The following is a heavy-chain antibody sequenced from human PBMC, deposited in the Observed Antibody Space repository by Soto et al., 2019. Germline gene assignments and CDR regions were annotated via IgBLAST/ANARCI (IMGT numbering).Heavy chain of an antibody. Sequence: HPGGSLRLSCAASGVTYSGYAMSWVRQATGKGLEWVSAISGSGGSTYYADSVKGRFTISRDNAKNTLYLQMNSLRAEDTAVYYCARENYDFWSGYHPLNAFDIWGQGTMVTVSS. CDR1: GVTYSGYA. D-gene: IGHD3-3*01. J-gene: IGHJ3*02. CDR2: ISGSGGST. V-gene: IGHV3-23*01. CDR3: ARENYDFWSGYHPLNAFDI.